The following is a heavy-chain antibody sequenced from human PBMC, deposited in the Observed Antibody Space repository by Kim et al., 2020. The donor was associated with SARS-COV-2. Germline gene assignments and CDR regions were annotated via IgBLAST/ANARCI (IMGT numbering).Heavy chain of an antibody. CDR3: ASGPEEVRITIFGVVTTPRYFDL. CDR1: GGSISSYY. V-gene: IGHV4-59*01. Sequence: SETLSLTCTVSGGSISSYYWSWIRQPPGKGLEWIGYIYYSGSTNYNPSLKSRVTISVDTSKNQFSLKLSSVTAADTAVYYCASGPEEVRITIFGVVTTPRYFDLWGRGTLVTVSS. J-gene: IGHJ2*01. CDR2: IYYSGST. D-gene: IGHD3-3*01.